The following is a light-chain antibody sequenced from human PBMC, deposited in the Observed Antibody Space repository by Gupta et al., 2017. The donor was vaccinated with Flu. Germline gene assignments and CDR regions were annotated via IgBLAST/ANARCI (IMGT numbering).Light chain of an antibody. CDR3: QQLNSYPPT. V-gene: IGKV1-9*01. J-gene: IGKJ4*01. Sequence: DIQLTQSPSFLSASVGDRVTITCRASQGISSYLAWYQQNPGKAPKGLIYAAPTLQSGVTSRFSGSGSGTEFTLTISSLQPEDFATYYCQQLNSYPPTFGGGTKVEIK. CDR2: AAP. CDR1: QGISSY.